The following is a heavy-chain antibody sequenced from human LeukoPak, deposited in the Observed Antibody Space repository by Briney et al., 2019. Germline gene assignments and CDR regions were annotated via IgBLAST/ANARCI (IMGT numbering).Heavy chain of an antibody. CDR1: GFTFSSYS. D-gene: IGHD6-19*01. J-gene: IGHJ4*02. CDR2: ISSSSSYI. V-gene: IGHV3-21*04. Sequence: PGGSLRLSCAASGFTFSSYSMNWVRQAPGKGLEWVSSISSSSSYIYYADSVKGRFTISRDNAKNSLYLQMKSLRAEDTAVYYCAREPYIAVAGYFDYWGQGTLVTVSS. CDR3: AREPYIAVAGYFDY.